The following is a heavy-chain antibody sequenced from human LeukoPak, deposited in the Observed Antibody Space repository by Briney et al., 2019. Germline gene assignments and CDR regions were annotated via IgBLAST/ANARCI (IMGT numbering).Heavy chain of an antibody. CDR3: AKDRGRWAFDI. V-gene: IGHV3-23*01. CDR2: IGGSGGTT. J-gene: IGHJ3*02. Sequence: GGSLRLSCAASGFTFSNYGMSWVRQAPGKGLEWVSVIGGSGGTTYYAGSVKGRFTISRNNSKNTLYLQMNSLGVEDTAVYYCAKDRGRWAFDIWGHGTLVTVSS. D-gene: IGHD2-15*01. CDR1: GFTFSNYG.